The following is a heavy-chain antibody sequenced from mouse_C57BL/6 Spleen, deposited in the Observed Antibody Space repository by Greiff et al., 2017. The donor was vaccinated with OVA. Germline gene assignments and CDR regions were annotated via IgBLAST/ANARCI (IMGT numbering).Heavy chain of an antibody. Sequence: EVKVEESGGGLVKPGGSLKLSCAASGFTFSDYGMHWVRQAPEKGLEWVAYISSGSSTIYYADTVKGRFTISRDNAKNTLFLQMTSLRSEDTAMYYCAGGGNYDAMDYWGQGTSVTVSS. CDR1: GFTFSDYG. D-gene: IGHD2-1*01. V-gene: IGHV5-17*01. CDR2: ISSGSSTI. J-gene: IGHJ4*01. CDR3: AGGGNYDAMDY.